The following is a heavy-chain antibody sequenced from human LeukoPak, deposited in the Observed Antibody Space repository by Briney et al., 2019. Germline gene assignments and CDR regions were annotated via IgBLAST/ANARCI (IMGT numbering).Heavy chain of an antibody. CDR3: ARHSSSSSWNWFDP. Sequence: GGSLRLSCAASGFTFDDYAMHWVRQAPGKGLEWVSVIYSDGSTSYADSVRGRFTISRDNSKNTLYLQMNSLRAEDTAVYYCARHSSSSSWNWFDPWGQGTLVTVSS. CDR2: IYSDGST. CDR1: GFTFDDYA. V-gene: IGHV3-66*04. D-gene: IGHD6-6*01. J-gene: IGHJ5*02.